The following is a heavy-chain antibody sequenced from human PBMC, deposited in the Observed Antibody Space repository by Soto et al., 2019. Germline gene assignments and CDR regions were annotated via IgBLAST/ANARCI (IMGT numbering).Heavy chain of an antibody. J-gene: IGHJ6*03. Sequence: PSETLSLTCAVYGGSFSDYYWSWIRQPPAKGLEWIGEINHSGSTNYNPSLKSRVTISVDTSKNQFSLKLSSVTAADTAVYYCASLRVQKHLYYYYYYYMDVWGKGTTVTVSS. V-gene: IGHV4-34*01. D-gene: IGHD3-10*01. CDR3: ASLRVQKHLYYYYYYYMDV. CDR2: INHSGST. CDR1: GGSFSDYY.